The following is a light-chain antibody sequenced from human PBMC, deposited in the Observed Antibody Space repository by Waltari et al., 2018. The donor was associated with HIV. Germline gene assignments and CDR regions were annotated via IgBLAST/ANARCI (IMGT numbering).Light chain of an antibody. J-gene: IGKJ5*01. CDR1: QSVSSH. Sequence: EIVLTQSPANLFLSPGGKATLSCRASQSVSSHLAWYQQKPGQAPRLLIYGASSRATGIPARFSGSGSGTDFTLTISSLEPGDFGVYYCHQRSNWPITFGQGTRLEIK. CDR2: GAS. V-gene: IGKV3-11*01. CDR3: HQRSNWPIT.